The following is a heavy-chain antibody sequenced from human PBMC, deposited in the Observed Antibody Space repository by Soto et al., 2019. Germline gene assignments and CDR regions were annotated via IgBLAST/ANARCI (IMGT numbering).Heavy chain of an antibody. CDR1: GYTFTRYG. CDR2: INTYNGNT. V-gene: IGHV1-18*01. D-gene: IGHD3-16*01. Sequence: QVQLVQSGAEVKNPGASVKVSCKASGYTFTRYGIGWARQAPGQGLEWMGWINTYNGNTNYAQNVQGRATLTTDTXXRTAYMELRSLRSNDTAIYYCAMVDVYVTPSPQDVWGQGTTVIVSS. J-gene: IGHJ6*02. CDR3: AMVDVYVTPSPQDV.